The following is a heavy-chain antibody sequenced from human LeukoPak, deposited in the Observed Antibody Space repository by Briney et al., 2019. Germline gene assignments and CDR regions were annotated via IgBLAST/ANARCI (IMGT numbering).Heavy chain of an antibody. Sequence: GGSLRLSCAASGFIFSSYAMSWVRQAPGKGLEWVSAISGSGGSTYYADSVKGRFTISRDNSKNTLYLQMNSLRAEDTALYYCAKRLAAAGFDYWGQGTLVAVSS. CDR1: GFIFSSYA. CDR3: AKRLAAAGFDY. D-gene: IGHD6-13*01. CDR2: ISGSGGST. J-gene: IGHJ4*02. V-gene: IGHV3-23*01.